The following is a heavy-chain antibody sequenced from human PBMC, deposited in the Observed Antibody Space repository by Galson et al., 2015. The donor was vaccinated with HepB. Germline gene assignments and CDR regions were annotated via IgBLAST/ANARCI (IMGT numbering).Heavy chain of an antibody. D-gene: IGHD3-22*01. V-gene: IGHV3-23*01. Sequence: SLRLSCAASGFTFSSYAMSWVRQAPGKGLEWVSAISGSGGSTYYADSVTGRFTISRDNSKNTLYLQMNSLRAEDTAVYYCARVNYFDSRGDSKDAFDIWGQGTMVTVSS. J-gene: IGHJ3*02. CDR3: ARVNYFDSRGDSKDAFDI. CDR2: ISGSGGST. CDR1: GFTFSSYA.